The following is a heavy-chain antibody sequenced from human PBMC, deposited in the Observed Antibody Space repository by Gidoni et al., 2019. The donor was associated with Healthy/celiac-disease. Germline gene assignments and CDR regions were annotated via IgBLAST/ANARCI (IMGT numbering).Heavy chain of an antibody. D-gene: IGHD3-9*01. J-gene: IGHJ6*02. V-gene: IGHV1-2*04. CDR2: INPNSGGT. CDR1: GYTFTGYY. Sequence: QVQLVQSGAEVKKPGASVKVSCKASGYTFTGYYMHWVRQAPGQGLEWMGWINPNSGGTNYAQKFQGWVTMTRDTSISTAYMELSRLRSDDTAVYYCAREPQYYDILTGYRGPYYYGMDVWGQGTTVTVSS. CDR3: AREPQYYDILTGYRGPYYYGMDV.